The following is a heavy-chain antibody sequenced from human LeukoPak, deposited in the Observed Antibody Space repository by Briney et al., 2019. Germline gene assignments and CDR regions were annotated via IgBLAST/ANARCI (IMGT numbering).Heavy chain of an antibody. CDR2: IIPIFGTA. V-gene: IGHV1-69*06. Sequence: SVKVSCKASGGTFSSYAISWVRQAPGQGLEWMGGIIPIFGTANYARKFQGRVTITADKSTSTAYMELSSLRSEDTAVYYCAREGGDVRTTYYYYGTDVWGKGTTVTVSS. D-gene: IGHD4-11*01. CDR3: AREGGDVRTTYYYYGTDV. CDR1: GGTFSSYA. J-gene: IGHJ6*04.